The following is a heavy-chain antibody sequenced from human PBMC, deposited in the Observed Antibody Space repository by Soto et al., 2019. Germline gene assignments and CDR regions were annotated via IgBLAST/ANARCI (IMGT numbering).Heavy chain of an antibody. CDR3: ARGYYESSDYFVGSPIFDY. Sequence: SETLSLTCTVSGDSVSSVGFHWAWLRRPPGKGLEWIGYIYNGGSTYYRPSLESRMHMSLDATRNHYSLRLTSVTAADTAVYYCARGYYESSDYFVGSPIFDYWGQGSLVTVSS. V-gene: IGHV4-30-4*01. CDR1: GDSVSSVGFH. CDR2: IYNGGST. D-gene: IGHD3-22*01. J-gene: IGHJ4*02.